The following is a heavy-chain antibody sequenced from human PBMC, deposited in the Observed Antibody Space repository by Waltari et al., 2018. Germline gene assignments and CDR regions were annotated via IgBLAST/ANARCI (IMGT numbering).Heavy chain of an antibody. CDR2: MNQDGSEK. Sequence: DVLLVESGGDLVQPGGSLRLPCEASGSSFLSWNLGWFRQAPGKGLEGVANMNQDGSEKNYVDSVKGRFTISRDDSKGTAYLQMSSLRTEDTALYYCARDGLTVGYGSWFDPWGQGTLVTVSS. CDR1: GSSFLSWN. V-gene: IGHV3-7*03. CDR3: ARDGLTVGYGSWFDP. J-gene: IGHJ5*02. D-gene: IGHD4-17*01.